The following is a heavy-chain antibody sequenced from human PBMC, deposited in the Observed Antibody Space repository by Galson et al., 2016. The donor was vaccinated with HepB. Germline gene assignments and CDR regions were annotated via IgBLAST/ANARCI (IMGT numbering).Heavy chain of an antibody. D-gene: IGHD5-24*01. Sequence: SVKVSCKASGGTFSSYAISWVRQAPGQGLEWMGEIMPIFGTAKYAQKFQGRVTITADESTSTAYMELSSLRSEDTAVYYCARGASGMATNWFDPWGQGTLVTVSP. V-gene: IGHV1-69*13. CDR1: GGTFSSYA. CDR2: IMPIFGTA. J-gene: IGHJ5*02. CDR3: ARGASGMATNWFDP.